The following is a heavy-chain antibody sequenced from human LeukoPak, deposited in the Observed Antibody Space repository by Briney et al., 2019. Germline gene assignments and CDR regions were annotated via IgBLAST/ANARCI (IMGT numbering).Heavy chain of an antibody. Sequence: ASVEVSCKASGYTFTRYDINWVRQATGQGLEWMGWMNPNSGNTGYAQKIQGRVTMTRNTSISTAYMELSSLRSEDTAVYYCARGAPYSSGWYYGYWGQGTLVTVSS. CDR1: GYTFTRYD. J-gene: IGHJ4*02. CDR3: ARGAPYSSGWYYGY. D-gene: IGHD6-19*01. V-gene: IGHV1-8*01. CDR2: MNPNSGNT.